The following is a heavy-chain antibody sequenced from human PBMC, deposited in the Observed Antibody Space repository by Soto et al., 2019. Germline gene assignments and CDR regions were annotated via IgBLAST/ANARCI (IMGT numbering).Heavy chain of an antibody. J-gene: IGHJ4*02. CDR1: GFTVSSNY. V-gene: IGHV3-66*01. D-gene: IGHD4-4*01. CDR2: IYNSSTT. CDR3: AMNSFPDDYSVLDY. Sequence: PGGSLRLSCAAAGFTVSSNYLSWVRQAPGKGLEWVSIIYNSSTTYYADSVRGRFTVSRDSSKNTLYLQMNSLRVEDTAVYYCAMNSFPDDYSVLDYWGLGTLVTVSS.